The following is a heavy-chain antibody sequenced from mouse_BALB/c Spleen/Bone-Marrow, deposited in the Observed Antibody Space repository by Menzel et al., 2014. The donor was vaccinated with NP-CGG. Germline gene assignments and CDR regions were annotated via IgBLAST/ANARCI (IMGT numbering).Heavy chain of an antibody. CDR3: ARERYAGYYFDY. V-gene: IGHV1-7*01. CDR2: INPNTGYT. D-gene: IGHD2-3*01. Sequence: VQLQQSGAELAKPGASVKMSCKASGYTFTSYWMHWVRQRPGQGLEWIGYINPNTGYTEYSQKFKDKATLTADKSSSTAYMQLSSLTSEDSAVYYCARERYAGYYFDYWGQGTTLTVSS. J-gene: IGHJ2*01. CDR1: GYTFTSYW.